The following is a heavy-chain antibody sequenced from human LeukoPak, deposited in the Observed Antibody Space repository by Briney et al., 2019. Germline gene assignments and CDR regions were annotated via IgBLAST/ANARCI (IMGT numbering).Heavy chain of an antibody. D-gene: IGHD3-3*01. Sequence: ASVKVSCKASGGTFSASPFSWVRQAPGQGLEWMGGTIPRFGTAHYAQKFQGRVSISADTSTRTLYLEVSSLRSEDTAIYYCGIWPGIATEDYWSGPLDYWGQGTLVTVSS. J-gene: IGHJ4*02. CDR1: GGTFSASP. CDR2: TIPRFGTA. CDR3: GIWPGIATEDYWSGPLDY. V-gene: IGHV1-69*06.